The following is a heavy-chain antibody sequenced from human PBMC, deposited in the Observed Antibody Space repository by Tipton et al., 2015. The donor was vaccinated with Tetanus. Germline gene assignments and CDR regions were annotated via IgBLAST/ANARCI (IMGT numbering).Heavy chain of an antibody. CDR3: AGLYYYDSASYPLY. CDR2: INHSGST. Sequence: LRLSCTVYGGSFSGYYWSWIRQPPGKGLEWIGEINHSGSTNYNPSLKSRVTISVDTSKNQFSLKLSSVTAADTAVFYCAGLYYYDSASYPLYWGQGTLVTVSS. D-gene: IGHD3-10*01. V-gene: IGHV4-34*01. CDR1: GGSFSGYY. J-gene: IGHJ4*02.